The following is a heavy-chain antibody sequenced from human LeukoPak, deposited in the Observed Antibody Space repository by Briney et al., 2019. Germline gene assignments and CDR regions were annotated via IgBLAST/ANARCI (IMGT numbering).Heavy chain of an antibody. V-gene: IGHV3-7*01. Sequence: GGSLRLSCAASGFIFSSYWMSWVRQAPGKGLEWVANIKQDGSEKHYVDSVKGRFTISRDNAKNSLYLQMNSLRAEDTAVYYCARDKSYGDSSDYWGQGTLVTVSS. CDR1: GFIFSSYW. D-gene: IGHD4-17*01. CDR3: ARDKSYGDSSDY. CDR2: IKQDGSEK. J-gene: IGHJ4*02.